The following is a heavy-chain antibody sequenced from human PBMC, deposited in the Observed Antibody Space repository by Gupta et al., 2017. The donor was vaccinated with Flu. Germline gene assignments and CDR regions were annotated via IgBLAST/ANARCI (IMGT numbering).Heavy chain of an antibody. CDR2: INPNSDIA. Sequence: HWVRQARGPGLEWMGWINPNSDIAQYATKYECMITINADTTINAIYLDLPRLKSDDAALYVCARYLAAAPTDYWSQGTLVSVSS. J-gene: IGHJ4*02. CDR3: ARYLAAAPTDY. D-gene: IGHD6-25*01. V-gene: IGHV1-2*02.